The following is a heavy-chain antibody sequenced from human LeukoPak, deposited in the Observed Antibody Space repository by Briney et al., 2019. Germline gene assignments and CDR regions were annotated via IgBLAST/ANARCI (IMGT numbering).Heavy chain of an antibody. V-gene: IGHV4-61*05. D-gene: IGHD2-2*02. CDR3: AREGVVVPAAIPNDAFDI. Sequence: SETLSLTCTVSGGSISSSSYYWGWIRQPPGKGLEWIGYIYCSGSTNYNPSLKSRVTISVDTSKNQFSLKLSSVTAADTAVYYCAREGVVVPAAIPNDAFDIWGQGTMVTVSS. CDR1: GGSISSSSYY. J-gene: IGHJ3*02. CDR2: IYCSGST.